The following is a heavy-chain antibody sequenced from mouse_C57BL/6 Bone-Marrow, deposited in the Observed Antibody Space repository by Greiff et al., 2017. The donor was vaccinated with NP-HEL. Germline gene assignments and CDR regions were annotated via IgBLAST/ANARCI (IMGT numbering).Heavy chain of an antibody. J-gene: IGHJ4*01. CDR3: TRRDYGSSPYYYAMDY. V-gene: IGHV1-15*01. CDR2: IDPETGGT. Sequence: QVQLQQSGAELVRPGASVTPSCKASGYTFTDYEMHWVKQTPVHGLEWIGAIDPETGGTAYNQKFKGKAILTADKSSSTAYMELRSLTSEDSAVYYCTRRDYGSSPYYYAMDYWGQGTSVTVSS. D-gene: IGHD1-1*01. CDR1: GYTFTDYE.